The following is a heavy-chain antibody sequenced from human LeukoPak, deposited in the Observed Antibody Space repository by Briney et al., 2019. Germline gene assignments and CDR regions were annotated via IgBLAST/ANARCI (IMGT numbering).Heavy chain of an antibody. CDR1: GGSISSSSYY. J-gene: IGHJ5*02. D-gene: IGHD3-22*01. V-gene: IGHV4-39*01. Sequence: PSETLSLTCTVSGGSISSSSYYWGWIRQPPGKGLEWIGSSYYSGSTYYNPSLKSRVTISVDTSKNQFSLKLSSVTAADTAVYYCARRRTEDGSGYYYTWFDPWGQGTLVTVSS. CDR2: SYYSGST. CDR3: ARRRTEDGSGYYYTWFDP.